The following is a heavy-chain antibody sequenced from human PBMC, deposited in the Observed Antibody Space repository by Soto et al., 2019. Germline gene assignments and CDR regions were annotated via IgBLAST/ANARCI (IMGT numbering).Heavy chain of an antibody. V-gene: IGHV3-23*01. Sequence: GGSLRLSCAASGFTFSSYAMSWVRQAPGKGLEWVSAISGSGGSTYYADSVKGRFTISRDNSKNTLYLQMNSLRSEDTAVYYCARGGRNDYGDYPSTTDYYMDVWGKGTTVTVSS. CDR3: ARGGRNDYGDYPSTTDYYMDV. D-gene: IGHD4-17*01. CDR1: GFTFSSYA. J-gene: IGHJ6*03. CDR2: ISGSGGST.